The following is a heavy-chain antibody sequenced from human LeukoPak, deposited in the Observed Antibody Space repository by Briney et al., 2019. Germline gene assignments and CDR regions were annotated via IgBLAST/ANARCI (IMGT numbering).Heavy chain of an antibody. Sequence: SETLSLTCAVYGGSFSSYYWGWIRQPPGKGLEWIGSIYYSGSTYYNPSLKSRVTISVDTSKNQFSLKLSSVTAADTAVYYCARPAAIGVVGWFDPWGQGTLVTVSS. D-gene: IGHD3-3*01. V-gene: IGHV4-39*01. CDR1: GGSFSSYY. J-gene: IGHJ5*02. CDR2: IYYSGST. CDR3: ARPAAIGVVGWFDP.